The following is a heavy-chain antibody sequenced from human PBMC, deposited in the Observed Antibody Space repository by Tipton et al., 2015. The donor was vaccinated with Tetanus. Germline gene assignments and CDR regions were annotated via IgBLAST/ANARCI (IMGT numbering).Heavy chain of an antibody. Sequence: SLRLSCAASGFTFSSYAMSWVRQAPGKGLEWVSAISGSGGSTYYADSVKGRFTISRDNSKNTLYLQMNSLRAEDTAVYYCAKDRRYGSGSAGYWGQGTLVTVSS. CDR3: AKDRRYGSGSAGY. CDR2: ISGSGGST. V-gene: IGHV3-23*01. D-gene: IGHD3-10*01. J-gene: IGHJ4*02. CDR1: GFTFSSYA.